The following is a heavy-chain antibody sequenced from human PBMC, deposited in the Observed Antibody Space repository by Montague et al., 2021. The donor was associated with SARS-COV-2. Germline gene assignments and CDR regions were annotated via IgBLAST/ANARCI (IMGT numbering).Heavy chain of an antibody. J-gene: IGHJ4*02. V-gene: IGHV4-59*13. CDR3: ARIAMAATFDS. CDR2: IYYTGGT. Sequence: SETLSLTCTVSGGSISPYYWNWIRQPPGKGLEGIGYIYYTGGTKYNPSLKSRVSMSVDTSKNQFSLRLTSVGAADTAVYYCARIAMAATFDSWGQGALVTVSS. CDR1: GGSISPYY. D-gene: IGHD6-19*01.